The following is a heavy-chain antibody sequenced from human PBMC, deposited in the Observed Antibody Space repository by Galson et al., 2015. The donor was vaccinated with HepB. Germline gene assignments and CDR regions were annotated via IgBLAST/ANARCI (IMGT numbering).Heavy chain of an antibody. CDR3: ARESGSYLSGIYYYYMDV. Sequence: SVKVSCKASGGTFSSYAISWVRQAPGQGLEWMGRIIPILGIANYAQKFQGRVTITADKSTSTAYMELSSLRSEDTAVYYCARESGSYLSGIYYYYMDVWGKGTTVTVSS. CDR1: GGTFSSYA. D-gene: IGHD1-26*01. J-gene: IGHJ6*03. V-gene: IGHV1-69*04. CDR2: IIPILGIA.